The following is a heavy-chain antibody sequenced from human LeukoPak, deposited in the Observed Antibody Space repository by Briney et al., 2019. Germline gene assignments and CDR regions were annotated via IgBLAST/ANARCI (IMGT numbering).Heavy chain of an antibody. CDR2: IYSGGST. CDR1: GFTVSSNF. V-gene: IGHV3-53*01. J-gene: IGHJ4*02. D-gene: IGHD3-22*01. Sequence: PGGSLRLSCVASGFTVSSNFMSWVRQAPGKGLGWVSVIYSGGSTYFADSVKGRFTISRDNPKNTVYLQMNSLRAEDTAVYYCARERVRDYYDSSGYLDYWGQGTLVTVSS. CDR3: ARERVRDYYDSSGYLDY.